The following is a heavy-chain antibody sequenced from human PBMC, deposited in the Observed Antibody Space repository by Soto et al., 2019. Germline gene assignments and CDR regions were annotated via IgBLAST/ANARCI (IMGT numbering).Heavy chain of an antibody. CDR3: ARAIITGSKVYYYYYGMDV. D-gene: IGHD3-9*01. CDR2: IYYSGST. V-gene: IGHV4-59*01. J-gene: IGHJ6*02. CDR1: GGSISSYY. Sequence: SETLSLTCTVSGGSISSYYWSWIRQPPGKGLEWIGYIYYSGSTNYNPSLKSRVTISVDTFKNQFSLKLSSVTAADTAVYYCARAIITGSKVYYYYYGMDVWGQGTTVTVSS.